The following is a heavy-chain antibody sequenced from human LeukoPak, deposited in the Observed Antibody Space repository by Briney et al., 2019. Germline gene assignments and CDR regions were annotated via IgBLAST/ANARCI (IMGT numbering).Heavy chain of an antibody. CDR2: IYHSGSI. D-gene: IGHD2-8*01. J-gene: IGHJ6*02. CDR3: ARDNGAIRAYYYHGMDV. Sequence: SETLSLTCAVSGGSISSRNWWSWVRQPPGKGLEWIGEIYHSGSINYNPSLKSRVTISVDKSKNQLSLRLTSVTAADTAVYYCARDNGAIRAYYYHGMDVWGRGTTVTVSS. V-gene: IGHV4-4*02. CDR1: GGSISSRNW.